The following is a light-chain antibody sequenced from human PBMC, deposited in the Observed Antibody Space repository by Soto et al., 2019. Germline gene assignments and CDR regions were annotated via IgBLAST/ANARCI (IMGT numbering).Light chain of an antibody. J-gene: IGKJ5*01. CDR2: EAS. V-gene: IGKV1-39*01. CDR1: QSVTIY. Sequence: DIQMTQSPSSLSASVGDRVTITCRAIQSVTIYLNWYQQKPGKAPKLLIYEASSLQSGVPSRFSGSGSGTDFTLTISSLQPEDSAVYYCQQSYSTHFGQGTRVEIK. CDR3: QQSYSTH.